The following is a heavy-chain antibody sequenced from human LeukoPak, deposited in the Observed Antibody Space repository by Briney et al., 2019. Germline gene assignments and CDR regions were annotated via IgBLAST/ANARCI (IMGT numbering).Heavy chain of an antibody. D-gene: IGHD3-22*01. Sequence: PSETLSLTCTVSGGSISSSSYYWGWIRQPPGKGLEWIGSIYYNGGTHHNPSLKSRVTISVDTSKNQFSLKVSSVTAADTAVYYCARSPNYDSSGFDYWGQGTLVTVSS. V-gene: IGHV4-39*01. J-gene: IGHJ4*02. CDR2: IYYNGGT. CDR3: ARSPNYDSSGFDY. CDR1: GGSISSSSYY.